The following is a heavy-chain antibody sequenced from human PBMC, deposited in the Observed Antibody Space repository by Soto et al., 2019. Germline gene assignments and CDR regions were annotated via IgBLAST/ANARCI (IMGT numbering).Heavy chain of an antibody. CDR2: IIPILGIA. D-gene: IGHD3-10*01. CDR1: GYSFTSYT. CDR3: ARDSAFSPYRGSGSYYPPRFDY. V-gene: IGHV1-69*04. Sequence: SVKVSCKASGYSFTSYTISWVRQAPGQGLEWMGRIIPILGIANYAQKFQGRVTITADKSTSTAYMELSSLRSEDTAVYYCARDSAFSPYRGSGSYYPPRFDYWGQGTLVTVSS. J-gene: IGHJ4*02.